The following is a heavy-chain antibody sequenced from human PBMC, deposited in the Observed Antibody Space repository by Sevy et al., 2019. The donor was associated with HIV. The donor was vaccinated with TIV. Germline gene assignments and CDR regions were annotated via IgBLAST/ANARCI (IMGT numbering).Heavy chain of an antibody. J-gene: IGHJ5*02. CDR1: GFTFSSYA. V-gene: IGHV3-30*04. CDR3: ARYYFGGYETYDVLTGSYSGTLDP. Sequence: GGSLRLSCAASGFTFSSYAMHWVRQAPGKALEWVAVTGYDGSKTNYADSVKGRFTVSRDNSKRTLYLKMNSLRLEDTGAYYCARYYFGGYETYDVLTGSYSGTLDPWGQGALVTVSS. D-gene: IGHD3-9*01. CDR2: TGYDGSKT.